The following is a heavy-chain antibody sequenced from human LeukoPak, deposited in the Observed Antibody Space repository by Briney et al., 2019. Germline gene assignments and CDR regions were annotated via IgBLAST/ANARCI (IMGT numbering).Heavy chain of an antibody. Sequence: GGSLRLSCAASGFTFSDYYMSWIRQAPGKGLEWVAVISYHGNNKYYAESVKGRFTISRDNSKSTLYLQINSLRAEDTAVYYCARDRGRQAVAGSYDAFDIWGQGTMVTVSS. CDR1: GFTFSDYY. CDR2: ISYHGNNK. J-gene: IGHJ3*02. D-gene: IGHD6-19*01. CDR3: ARDRGRQAVAGSYDAFDI. V-gene: IGHV3-30*03.